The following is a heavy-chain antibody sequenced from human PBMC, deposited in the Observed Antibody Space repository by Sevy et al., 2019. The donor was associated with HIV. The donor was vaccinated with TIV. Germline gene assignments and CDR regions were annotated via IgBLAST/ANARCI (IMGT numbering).Heavy chain of an antibody. Sequence: RGSLRLSCAASGFTFSSYAMSWVRQAPGKGLEWVSAISGSGGSTYYADSVKGRFTISRDNSKNTLYLQMNSLRAEDTAVYYCAKGPYSSSWYDYGAFDIWGQGTMVTVSS. CDR3: AKGPYSSSWYDYGAFDI. V-gene: IGHV3-23*01. CDR2: ISGSGGST. J-gene: IGHJ3*02. CDR1: GFTFSSYA. D-gene: IGHD6-13*01.